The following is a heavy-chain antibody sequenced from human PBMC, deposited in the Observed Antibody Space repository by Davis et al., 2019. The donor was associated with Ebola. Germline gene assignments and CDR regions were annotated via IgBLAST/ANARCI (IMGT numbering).Heavy chain of an antibody. D-gene: IGHD2-2*01. CDR1: GGSFSGYY. CDR2: INHSGST. CDR3: ARNRVVPAAPGFDP. Sequence: PSETLSLTCAVYGGSFSGYYWSWIRQPPGKGLEWIGEINHSGSTNYNPSLKSRVTISVDTSKNQFSLKLSSVTAADTAVYYCARNRVVPAAPGFDPWGQGTLVTVSS. V-gene: IGHV4-34*01. J-gene: IGHJ5*02.